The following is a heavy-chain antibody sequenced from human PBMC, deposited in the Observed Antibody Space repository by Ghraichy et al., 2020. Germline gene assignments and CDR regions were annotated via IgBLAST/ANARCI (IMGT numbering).Heavy chain of an antibody. J-gene: IGHJ6*02. CDR3: ARDRLPAAMNYYYYGMDV. D-gene: IGHD2-2*01. CDR2: ISAYNGNT. Sequence: ASVKVSCKASGYTFTSYGISWVRQAPGQGLEWMGWISAYNGNTNYAQKLQGRVTMTTDTSTSTAYMELRSLRSDDTAVYYCARDRLPAAMNYYYYGMDVWGQGTTVTVSS. CDR1: GYTFTSYG. V-gene: IGHV1-18*01.